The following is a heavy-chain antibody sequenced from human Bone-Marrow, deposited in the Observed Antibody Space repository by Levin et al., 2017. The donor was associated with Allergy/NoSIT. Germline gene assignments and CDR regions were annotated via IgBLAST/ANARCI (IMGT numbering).Heavy chain of an antibody. CDR1: GFTFSDHY. V-gene: IGHV3-11*01. CDR2: ISTSGTTI. Sequence: GESLKISCAASGFTFSDHYMRWIRQAPGKGLEWVSYISTSGTTIYYADSVKGRFTISRDNAKNSLYLQMNSLRAEDTAIYYCVRDIGAGDYFDYWGQGTLVTVSS. D-gene: IGHD2-15*01. CDR3: VRDIGAGDYFDY. J-gene: IGHJ4*02.